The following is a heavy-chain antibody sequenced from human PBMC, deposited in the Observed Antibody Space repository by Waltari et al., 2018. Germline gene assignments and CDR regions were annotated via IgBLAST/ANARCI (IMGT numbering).Heavy chain of an antibody. J-gene: IGHJ4*02. V-gene: IGHV4-59*11. CDR3: ARASSGYDY. D-gene: IGHD5-12*01. CDR1: GGSISSHY. Sequence: QVQLQESGPGLVKPSETLSLTCTVSGGSISSHYWSWIRQPPGKGLEWIGYIYYRWSTNYNPALKSRVTIAVDTSKNQFSLKLSSVTAADTAVYYCARASSGYDYWGQGTLVTVSS. CDR2: IYYRWST.